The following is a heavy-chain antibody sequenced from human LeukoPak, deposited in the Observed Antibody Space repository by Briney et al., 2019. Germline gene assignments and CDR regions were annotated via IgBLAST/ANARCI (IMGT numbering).Heavy chain of an antibody. CDR3: AKATQRYCTGGTCYPLDY. J-gene: IGHJ4*02. CDR1: GFTFGNYA. Sequence: PGGSLRLSCADSGFTFGNYAMAWVRQSPGKGLEWVSCITDIGKNTYHTDSVKGRFTISRDNSKNTLSLQMNSLRVEDTAVYYCAKATQRYCTGGTCYPLDYWGQGTLVTVSS. V-gene: IGHV3-23*01. CDR2: ITDIGKNT. D-gene: IGHD2-8*02.